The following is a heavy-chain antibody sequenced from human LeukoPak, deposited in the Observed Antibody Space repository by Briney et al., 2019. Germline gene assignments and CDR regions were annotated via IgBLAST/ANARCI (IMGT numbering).Heavy chain of an antibody. V-gene: IGHV3-48*01. Sequence: GGSLRLSCAASGFTFSSYSMNWVRQAPGKGLEWVSYISSSSSTIYYADSVKGRFTISRDNAKNSLYLQMNSLRAEDTAVYYCARGKTIFGVWPPAFDIWGQGTMVTVSS. D-gene: IGHD3-3*01. CDR1: GFTFSSYS. CDR2: ISSSSSTI. J-gene: IGHJ3*02. CDR3: ARGKTIFGVWPPAFDI.